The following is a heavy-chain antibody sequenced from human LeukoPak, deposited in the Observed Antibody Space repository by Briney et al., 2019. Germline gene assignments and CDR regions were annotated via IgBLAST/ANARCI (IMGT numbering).Heavy chain of an antibody. CDR1: GGSISSSSYY. J-gene: IGHJ5*02. Sequence: SETLSLTCTVSGGSISSSSYYWGWIRQHPGKGLEWIGYIYFSGSTYYNPSLKSRVTISVDTSKNQFSLKLSSVTAADTAVYYCARSSTVENNWFDPWGQGTLVTVSS. CDR3: ARSSTVENNWFDP. CDR2: IYFSGST. V-gene: IGHV4-31*03. D-gene: IGHD4-23*01.